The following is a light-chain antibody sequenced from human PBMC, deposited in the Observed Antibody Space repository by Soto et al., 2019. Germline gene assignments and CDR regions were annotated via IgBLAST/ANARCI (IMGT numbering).Light chain of an antibody. J-gene: IGKJ5*01. V-gene: IGKV3-15*01. Sequence: EKLMPQSPATLSVSPGERSTLSCMARQSVSSNLAWYQQKPGQAPRLLIYGASTRATGIPARFSGSGSGTEFTLTISSLQSEDFAVYYCQQYNNGPPITFGQGTRLEIK. CDR3: QQYNNGPPIT. CDR1: QSVSSN. CDR2: GAS.